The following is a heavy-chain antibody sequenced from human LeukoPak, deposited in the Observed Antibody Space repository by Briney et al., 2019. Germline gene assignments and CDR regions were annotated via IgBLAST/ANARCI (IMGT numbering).Heavy chain of an antibody. CDR3: ARTDGGTMVRGAEFDY. V-gene: IGHV1-2*02. J-gene: IGHJ4*02. CDR1: GYTFTGYY. D-gene: IGHD3-10*01. CDR2: INPNSGGT. Sequence: ASVTVSCKASGYTFTGYYMHWVRQAPGQGLEWMGWINPNSGGTNYAQKFQGRVTMTRDTSISTAYMELSRLRSDDTAVYYCARTDGGTMVRGAEFDYWGQGTLVTVSS.